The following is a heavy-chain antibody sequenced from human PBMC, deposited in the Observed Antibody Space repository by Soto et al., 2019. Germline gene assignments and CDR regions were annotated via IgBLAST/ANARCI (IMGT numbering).Heavy chain of an antibody. V-gene: IGHV4-59*01. CDR2: IYDSGSP. CDR1: GGSISSYY. J-gene: IGHJ4*02. D-gene: IGHD1-26*01. Sequence: SETLSLTCTVSGGSISSYYWSWIRQPPGKGLEWIGYIYDSGSPYYNPSFRSRVIISADTSKNEISLKLTSATAADTAVYYCARGVGSSPPRYWGRGTLVTVSS. CDR3: ARGVGSSPPRY.